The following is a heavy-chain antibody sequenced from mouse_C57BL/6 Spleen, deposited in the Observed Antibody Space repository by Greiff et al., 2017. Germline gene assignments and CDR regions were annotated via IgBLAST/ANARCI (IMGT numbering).Heavy chain of an antibody. CDR1: GYTFTRYW. CDR2: LYPGSGST. Sequence: QVQLQQPGAELVQPGASVKMSCKASGYTFTRYWITWVKQRPGQGLEWIGDLYPGSGSTNYNEKFKSKATLTVDTSSSTAYMQLSSLTSEDSAVEYCASDGNPPYYYAMDYWGQGTSVTVSS. V-gene: IGHV1-55*01. D-gene: IGHD2-1*01. CDR3: ASDGNPPYYYAMDY. J-gene: IGHJ4*01.